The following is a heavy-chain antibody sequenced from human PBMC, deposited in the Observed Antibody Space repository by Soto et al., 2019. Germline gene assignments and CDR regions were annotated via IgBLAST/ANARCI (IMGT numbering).Heavy chain of an antibody. J-gene: IGHJ5*02. CDR1: GYTFTGYY. CDR2: INPNSGGT. CDR3: ASSPLGYCSGGSCLAPRNGWFDP. D-gene: IGHD2-15*01. Sequence: GASVTVSCKASGYTFTGYYMHWVRQAPGQGLEWMGWINPNSGGTNYAQKFQGWVTMTRDTSISTAYMELSRLRSDDTAVYYCASSPLGYCSGGSCLAPRNGWFDPWGQGTLVTVSS. V-gene: IGHV1-2*04.